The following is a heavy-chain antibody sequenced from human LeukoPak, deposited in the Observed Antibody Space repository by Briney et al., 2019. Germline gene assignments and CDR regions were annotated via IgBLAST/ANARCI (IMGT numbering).Heavy chain of an antibody. CDR1: GGTFSSYA. V-gene: IGHV1-69*13. D-gene: IGHD2-2*02. CDR2: IIPIFGTA. J-gene: IGHJ4*02. CDR3: ARGEEAAIQGLFDY. Sequence: SVKVSCKASGGTFSSYAISWVRQAPGQGLEWMGGIIPIFGTANYAQKFQGRVTITADESTSTAYMELSSLRSEDTAVYYCARGEEAAIQGLFDYWGQGTLVTVSS.